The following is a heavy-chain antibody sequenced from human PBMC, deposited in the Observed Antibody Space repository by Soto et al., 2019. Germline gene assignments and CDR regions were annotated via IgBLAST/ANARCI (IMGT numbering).Heavy chain of an antibody. CDR3: ARQRTTVVTQAYFDH. D-gene: IGHD2-21*02. J-gene: IGHJ4*02. CDR1: GESISSSSYY. CDR2: IHYSGRT. V-gene: IGHV4-39*01. Sequence: SETVSLTXIVSGESISSSSYYWGWIRQPPGKGLEWIGSIHYSGRTYYNPSFKSRVTISIDTSKNQFSLKLSSVTATDTAVYYCARQRTTVVTQAYFDHWGQGALVTVSS.